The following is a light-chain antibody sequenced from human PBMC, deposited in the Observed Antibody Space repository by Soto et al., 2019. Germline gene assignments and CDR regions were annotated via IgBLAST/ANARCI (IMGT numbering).Light chain of an antibody. CDR3: QQYGSSPRS. V-gene: IGKV3-20*01. Sequence: EIVLTQSPGTLSLSPGERATLSCRASQSVSSSNLAWSQQKPGQAPRLLIYGASSRATGIQDRFSGSGSGTDLTPNISSLEREDFAVYYCQQYGSSPRSFGQGTKVEIK. CDR1: QSVSSSN. J-gene: IGKJ1*01. CDR2: GAS.